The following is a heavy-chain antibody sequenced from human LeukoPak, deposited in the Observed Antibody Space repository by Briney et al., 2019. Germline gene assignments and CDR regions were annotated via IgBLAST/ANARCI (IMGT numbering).Heavy chain of an antibody. CDR1: GDSFTSYD. Sequence: GASVKVSCKASGDSFTSYDINWVRQATGQGLEWMGWMNPNSGNIGYAHKLQGRLTMTRNTSRSTAYMELRSLTSDDTAVYYCVRTAGIFWSGAYYFDSWGQGTLVTVSS. CDR2: MNPNSGNI. J-gene: IGHJ4*02. D-gene: IGHD3-3*01. V-gene: IGHV1-8*01. CDR3: VRTAGIFWSGAYYFDS.